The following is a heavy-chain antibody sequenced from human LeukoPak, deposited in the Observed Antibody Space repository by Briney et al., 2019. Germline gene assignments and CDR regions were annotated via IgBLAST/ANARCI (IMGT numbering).Heavy chain of an antibody. CDR3: ASPSSSSSTYDY. J-gene: IGHJ4*02. D-gene: IGHD6-6*01. CDR1: GGSISSSSYY. V-gene: IGHV4-39*01. CDR2: INYSGNT. Sequence: PSETLSFTCSGSGGSISSSSYYWGWIRQPPGKGLEWIGSINYSGNTYYNPSLKSRVTISVDTSKNQFSLKLRSVTAADTAVYYCASPSSSSSTYDYWGQGTLVTVSS.